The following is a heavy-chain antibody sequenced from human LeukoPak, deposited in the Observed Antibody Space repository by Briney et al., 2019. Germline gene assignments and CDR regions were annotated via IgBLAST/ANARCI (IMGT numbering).Heavy chain of an antibody. CDR1: GYSISSGYY. V-gene: IGHV4-38-2*01. CDR3: ARERITMVVVPITFFDY. J-gene: IGHJ4*02. CDR2: MYHSGST. D-gene: IGHD3-22*01. Sequence: SETPSLTCGVSGYSISSGYYWGWIRQPPGKGLEWIGSMYHSGSTYYNPSLKSRVTISVDTSKNQFSLKLSSVTAADTAVYYCARERITMVVVPITFFDYWGQGTLVTVSS.